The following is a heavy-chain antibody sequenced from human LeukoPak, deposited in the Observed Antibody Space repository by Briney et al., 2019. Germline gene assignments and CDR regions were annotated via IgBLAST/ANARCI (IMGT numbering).Heavy chain of an antibody. CDR2: INSNSGAT. Sequence: ASVNVSCKASGYTFTDYYMHWVRRAGGQGLEWMGLINSNSGATNYAQKFKDRVTMTRDTSISAAYMELSRLRSDDTATYYCSRGIIGGYDFDYWGQGSLVTVSS. CDR1: GYTFTDYY. V-gene: IGHV1-2*02. CDR3: SRGIIGGYDFDY. J-gene: IGHJ4*02. D-gene: IGHD5-12*01.